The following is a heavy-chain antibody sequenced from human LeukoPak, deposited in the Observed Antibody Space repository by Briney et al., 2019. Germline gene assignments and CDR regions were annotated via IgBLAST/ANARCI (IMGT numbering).Heavy chain of an antibody. D-gene: IGHD3-22*01. J-gene: IGHJ4*02. CDR3: ARVPFYYDSSAFDY. V-gene: IGHV4-34*01. CDR2: TNHSGST. Sequence: SETLSLTCAVYGRSFSGYYWSLIRQPPGKGLEWIGETNHSGSTNYNPSLKSRVTISVDTSKNQFSLKLSSVTAADTAVYYCARVPFYYDSSAFDYWGQGTLVTVSS. CDR1: GRSFSGYY.